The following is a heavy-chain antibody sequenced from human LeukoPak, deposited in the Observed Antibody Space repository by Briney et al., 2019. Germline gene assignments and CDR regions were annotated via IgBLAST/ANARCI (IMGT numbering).Heavy chain of an antibody. CDR2: IIPIFGTA. Sequence: GASVKVSCKASGGTFSSYAISWVRQAPGQGLEWMGGIIPIFGTANYAQKFQGRVTITTDESTSTAYMELSSLRSEDTAVYYCARGRFLEWLSLPMDVWGKGTTVTVSS. CDR3: ARGRFLEWLSLPMDV. CDR1: GGTFSSYA. D-gene: IGHD3-3*01. J-gene: IGHJ6*03. V-gene: IGHV1-69*05.